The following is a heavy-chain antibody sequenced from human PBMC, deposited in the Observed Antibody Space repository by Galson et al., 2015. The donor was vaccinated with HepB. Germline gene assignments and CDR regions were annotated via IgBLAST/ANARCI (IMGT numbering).Heavy chain of an antibody. CDR3: ARVANYYYYYYYMDV. CDR2: ISGSGGST. Sequence: SLRLSCAASGFTFSSYAMSWVRQAPGKGLEWVSAISGSGGSTYYADSVKGRFTISRDNSKNTLYLQMNSLRAEDTAVYYCARVANYYYYYYYMDVWGKGTTVTVSS. V-gene: IGHV3-23*01. J-gene: IGHJ6*03. CDR1: GFTFSSYA.